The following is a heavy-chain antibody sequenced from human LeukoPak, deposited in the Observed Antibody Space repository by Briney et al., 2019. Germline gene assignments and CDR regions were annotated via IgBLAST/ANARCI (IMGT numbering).Heavy chain of an antibody. J-gene: IGHJ6*03. CDR1: GFTVSSNY. CDR2: IYSGGST. V-gene: IGHV3-53*01. CDR3: ARNGYYYDSSGYSGYYMDV. D-gene: IGHD3-22*01. Sequence: GGSLRLSCAASGFTVSSNYMSWVRQAPGKGLEWVSVIYSGGSTYYADSVKGRFTISRDNSKNTLYLQMNSLRAEDTAVYYCARNGYYYDSSGYSGYYMDVWGKGTTVTVSS.